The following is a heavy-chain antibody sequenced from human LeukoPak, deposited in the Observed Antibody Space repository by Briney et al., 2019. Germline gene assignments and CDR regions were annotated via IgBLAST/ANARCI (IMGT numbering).Heavy chain of an antibody. D-gene: IGHD3-22*01. CDR1: GFTFSDYY. J-gene: IGHJ4*02. CDR2: ITNSGNAI. CDR3: VRDRAYYDSRNYYHYFDY. V-gene: IGHV3-11*01. Sequence: GGSLRLACAASGFTFSDYYMNWIRQAPGKGPEWVAYITNSGNAIQYADSVKGRFTISRDNTQNSLFLEINSLTAEDTALYYCVRDRAYYDSRNYYHYFDYWGQGILVTVSS.